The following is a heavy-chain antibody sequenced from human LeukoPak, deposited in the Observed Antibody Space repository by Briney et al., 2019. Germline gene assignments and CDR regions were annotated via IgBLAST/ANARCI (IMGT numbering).Heavy chain of an antibody. V-gene: IGHV3-23*01. CDR3: AKGWSQLLISWFDP. CDR2: ISGSGGST. D-gene: IGHD2-2*01. CDR1: GFTFSSYA. Sequence: GGSLRLSCAASGFTFSSYAMSWVRQAPGKGLEWVSAISGSGGSTYYADSVEGRFTISRDNSKNTLYLQMNSLRAEDTAVYYCAKGWSQLLISWFDPWGQGTLVTVSS. J-gene: IGHJ5*02.